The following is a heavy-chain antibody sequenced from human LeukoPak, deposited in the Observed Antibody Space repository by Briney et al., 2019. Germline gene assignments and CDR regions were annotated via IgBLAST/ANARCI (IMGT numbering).Heavy chain of an antibody. J-gene: IGHJ4*02. CDR2: IIPIFGTA. V-gene: IGHV1-69*05. D-gene: IGHD3-10*01. Sequence: GASVKVSCKASGGTFSSYAISWVRQAPGQGLEWMGRIIPIFGTANYAQKFQGRVTITTDESTSTAYMELSSLRSEDTAVDYCAKSSGHYYGSDYWGQGTLVTVSS. CDR1: GGTFSSYA. CDR3: AKSSGHYYGSDY.